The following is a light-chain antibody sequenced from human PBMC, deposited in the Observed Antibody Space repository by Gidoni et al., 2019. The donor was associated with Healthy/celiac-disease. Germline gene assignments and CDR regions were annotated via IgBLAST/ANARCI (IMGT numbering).Light chain of an antibody. J-gene: IGKJ3*01. CDR3: QEYNSAPFT. CDR2: GAS. V-gene: IGKV1-27*01. Sequence: DIQMTQSPSSLSASVGDRVTITCRASQGISTHLAWYQQKPGKVPELLMYGASTLQSGVPSRFSGSGSGTDFSLTISSLQPEDVASYYCQEYNSAPFTFGPGTKVDI. CDR1: QGISTH.